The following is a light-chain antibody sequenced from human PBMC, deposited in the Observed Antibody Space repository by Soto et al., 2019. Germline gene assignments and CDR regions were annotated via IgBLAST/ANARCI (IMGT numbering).Light chain of an antibody. Sequence: SALTQPPSASGSPGQSVTSSCNGTSSDVGGYNYVSWYQQHPGKAPKLMIYEVSKRPSGVPDRFSGSKSGNTASLTVSGLQAEDEDDYYCSSYAGSEEVFGTGNKVTVL. J-gene: IGLJ1*01. CDR1: SSDVGGYNY. CDR3: SSYAGSEEV. V-gene: IGLV2-8*01. CDR2: EVS.